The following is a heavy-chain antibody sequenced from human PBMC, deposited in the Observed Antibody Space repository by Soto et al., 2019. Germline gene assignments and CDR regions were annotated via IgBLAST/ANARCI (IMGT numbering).Heavy chain of an antibody. Sequence: GGSLRLSCAASGFTFSGYAMHWVRQAPGKGLEWVAVISYDGSNKYYADSVKGRFTISRDNSKNTLYLQMNSLRAEDTAVYYCARPSPQAAAGPGDYWGQGTLVTVSS. CDR3: ARPSPQAAAGPGDY. V-gene: IGHV3-30-3*01. CDR1: GFTFSGYA. CDR2: ISYDGSNK. J-gene: IGHJ4*02. D-gene: IGHD6-13*01.